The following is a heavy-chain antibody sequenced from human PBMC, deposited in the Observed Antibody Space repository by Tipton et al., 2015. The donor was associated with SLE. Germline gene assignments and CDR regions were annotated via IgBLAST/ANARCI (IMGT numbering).Heavy chain of an antibody. CDR2: INHGGST. CDR1: GGSISSYY. CDR3: AGARIAAIGWGWFVP. V-gene: IGHV4-59*13. Sequence: LRLSCSVSGGSISSYYWSWIRQPPGNGLEWIGYINHGGSTRFNPSLRSRVTISLDTSKNQLSLNVTSVTAADTAFYYCAGARIAAIGWGWFVPWGQGTLVTVSS. D-gene: IGHD6-13*01. J-gene: IGHJ5*02.